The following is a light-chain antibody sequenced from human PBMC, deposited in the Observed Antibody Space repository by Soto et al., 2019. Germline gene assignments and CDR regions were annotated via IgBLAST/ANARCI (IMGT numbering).Light chain of an antibody. CDR2: EVN. CDR3: SSYTSSSTLAYV. Sequence: QSALTQPASVSASPGQSITISCTGTSSDVGASNYVSWYQQHPGKAPKLIIYEVNNRPSGVSNRFSGSKSGSTASLTISGLQAEDVADYYCSSYTSSSTLAYVFGTGTKVTVL. J-gene: IGLJ1*01. V-gene: IGLV2-14*01. CDR1: SSDVGASNY.